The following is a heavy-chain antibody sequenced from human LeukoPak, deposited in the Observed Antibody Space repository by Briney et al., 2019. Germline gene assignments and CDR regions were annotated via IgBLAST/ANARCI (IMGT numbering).Heavy chain of an antibody. D-gene: IGHD6-19*01. V-gene: IGHV3-66*01. CDR2: IYSGGST. Sequence: GGSLRLSCAASGFTVSSNYMSWVRQAPGKGLEWVSVIYSGGSTYYADSVKGRFTISRDNPKNTLYLQMKSLRAEDTAVYYCARERNLEIAVAGTIFNYWGRGTLVTVSS. CDR1: GFTVSSNY. J-gene: IGHJ4*02. CDR3: ARERNLEIAVAGTIFNY.